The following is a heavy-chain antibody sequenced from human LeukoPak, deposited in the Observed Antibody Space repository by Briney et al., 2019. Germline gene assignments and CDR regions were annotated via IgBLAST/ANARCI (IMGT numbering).Heavy chain of an antibody. Sequence: ASVKVSCKASGYTFIGYYMHWVRQAPGQGLEWMGWINPNSGGTNYAQKFQGRVTMTRDTSISTAYMELSRLRSDDTAVYYCARDGATGKSWWFDPWGQGTLVTVSS. V-gene: IGHV1-2*02. J-gene: IGHJ5*02. CDR1: GYTFIGYY. D-gene: IGHD1-1*01. CDR2: INPNSGGT. CDR3: ARDGATGKSWWFDP.